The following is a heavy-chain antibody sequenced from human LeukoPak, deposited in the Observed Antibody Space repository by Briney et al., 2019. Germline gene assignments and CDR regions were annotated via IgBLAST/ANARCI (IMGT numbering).Heavy chain of an antibody. D-gene: IGHD6-19*01. CDR2: ISYDGSNK. V-gene: IGHV3-30*04. CDR1: GFTFSSYA. J-gene: IGHJ4*02. CDR3: ARASIAVAGTSDY. Sequence: PGGSLRLSCAASGFTFSSYAMHWVRQAPGKGLEWVAVISYDGSNKYYADSVKGRFTISRDNSKNTLYLQMNSLRAEDTAVYYCARASIAVAGTSDYWGQGTLVTVSS.